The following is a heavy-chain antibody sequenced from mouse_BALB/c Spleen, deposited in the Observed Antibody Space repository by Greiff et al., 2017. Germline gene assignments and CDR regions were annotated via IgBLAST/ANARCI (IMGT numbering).Heavy chain of an antibody. D-gene: IGHD2-14*01. CDR3: ARPYRYDVWYFDV. J-gene: IGHJ1*01. V-gene: IGHV14-3*02. CDR1: GFNIKDTY. CDR2: IDPANGNT. Sequence: VQLQQSGAELVKPRASVKLSCTASGFNIKDTYMHWVKQRPEQGLEWIGRIDPANGNTKYDPKFQGKATITADTSSNTAYLQLSSLTSEDTAVYYCARPYRYDVWYFDVWGAGTTVTVSS.